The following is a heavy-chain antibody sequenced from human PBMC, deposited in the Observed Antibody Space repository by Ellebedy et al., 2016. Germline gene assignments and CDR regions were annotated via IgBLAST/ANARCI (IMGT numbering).Heavy chain of an antibody. CDR3: ARDKRMALDAFDI. Sequence: ASVKVSCXPSGYTFTGYYMHWVRQAPGKGLEWMGGFDPEDGETIYAQKFQGRVTMTEDTSTDTAYMELSSLRSEDTAVYYCARDKRMALDAFDIWGQGTMVTVSS. CDR2: FDPEDGET. V-gene: IGHV1-24*01. J-gene: IGHJ3*02. D-gene: IGHD5-24*01. CDR1: GYTFTGYY.